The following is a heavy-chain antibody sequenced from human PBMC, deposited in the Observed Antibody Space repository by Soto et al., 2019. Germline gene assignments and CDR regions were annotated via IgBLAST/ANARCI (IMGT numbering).Heavy chain of an antibody. CDR1: GFTFSSYA. CDR3: GRCTSTSCHLGSDY. Sequence: QVLLVDSGGGVVQPGRSLRLSCAASGFTFSSYAMNWVRQAPGKGLEWVALISHDGINKYYADSVRGRFTISRDSSTNTMYLQMNSLEAADTAVYYCGRCTSTSCHLGSDYWGQGTLVTVSS. D-gene: IGHD2-2*01. V-gene: IGHV3-30-3*01. J-gene: IGHJ4*02. CDR2: ISHDGINK.